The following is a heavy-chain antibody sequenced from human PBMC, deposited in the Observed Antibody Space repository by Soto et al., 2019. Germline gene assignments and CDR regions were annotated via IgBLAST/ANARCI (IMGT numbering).Heavy chain of an antibody. Sequence: QVQLVQSGAEVKKPGSSVKVSCKASGGTFSSYAISWVRQAPGQGLEWMGGIIPIFGTANYAQKFQGRVTITADESTSTAYMELSSLRSEDTAVYYCARDPLAYCGGDCPEDYYYGMDGWGQGTTVTVSS. J-gene: IGHJ6*02. CDR2: IIPIFGTA. CDR3: ARDPLAYCGGDCPEDYYYGMDG. CDR1: GGTFSSYA. V-gene: IGHV1-69*01. D-gene: IGHD2-21*02.